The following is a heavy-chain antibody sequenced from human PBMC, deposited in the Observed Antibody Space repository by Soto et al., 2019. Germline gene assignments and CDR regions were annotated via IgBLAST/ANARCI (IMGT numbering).Heavy chain of an antibody. D-gene: IGHD2-15*01. Sequence: ASVKVSCKASGYTFTDYYIHWVRQAPGQGFEWMGWINPNNGATNYAQKFQGRVTITRDTSASTAYMELTSLRSEDTAVYYCARDSCSGGICHYYGMDVWGQGIMVTVSS. CDR1: GYTFTDYY. J-gene: IGHJ6*02. CDR2: INPNNGAT. CDR3: ARDSCSGGICHYYGMDV. V-gene: IGHV1-2*02.